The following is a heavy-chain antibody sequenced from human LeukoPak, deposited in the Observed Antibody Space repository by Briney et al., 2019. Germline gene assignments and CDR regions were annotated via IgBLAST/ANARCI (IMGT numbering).Heavy chain of an antibody. CDR2: IYYSGST. CDR1: GGSISSYY. CDR3: ARMEKGNYYYYMDV. J-gene: IGHJ6*03. D-gene: IGHD1-1*01. V-gene: IGHV4-59*01. Sequence: PSENLSLTCTVSGGSISSYYWSWIRQPPGKGLEWIGYIYYSGSTNYNPSLKSRVTISVDTSKNQFSLKLSSVTAADTAVYYCARMEKGNYYYYMDVWGKGTTVTVSS.